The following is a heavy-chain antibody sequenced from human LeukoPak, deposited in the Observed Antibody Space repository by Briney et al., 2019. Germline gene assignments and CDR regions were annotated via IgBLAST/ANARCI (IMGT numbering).Heavy chain of an antibody. J-gene: IGHJ4*02. D-gene: IGHD2-15*01. CDR1: GGSFSGYY. Sequence: PSETLSLTCAVYGGSFSGYYWSWIRQPPGKGLEWIGEINHSGSTNYNPSLKSRVTISVDTSKNQFSLKLSSVTAADTAVYYCASTLGYCSGGSCYYFDYWGQGTLVTVSS. CDR3: ASTLGYCSGGSCYYFDY. CDR2: INHSGST. V-gene: IGHV4-34*01.